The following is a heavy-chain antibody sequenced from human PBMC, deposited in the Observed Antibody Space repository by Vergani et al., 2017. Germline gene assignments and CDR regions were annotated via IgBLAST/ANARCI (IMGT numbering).Heavy chain of an antibody. Sequence: QVQLPQWGAGLLKPSETLSLTCAVYGGSFSGYSWSCIRQPPGKGLEWIGEINHSGSTNYNPSLKSRVTISVDTSKNQFSLKLSSVTAADTAVYYCARGKSDYSSGWFLYWGQGTLVTVSS. V-gene: IGHV4-34*01. CDR2: INHSGST. J-gene: IGHJ4*02. CDR3: ARGKSDYSSGWFLY. CDR1: GGSFSGYS. D-gene: IGHD6-19*01.